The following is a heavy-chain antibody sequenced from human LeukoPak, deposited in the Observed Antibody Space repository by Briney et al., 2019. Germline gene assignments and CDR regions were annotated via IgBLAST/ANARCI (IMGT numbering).Heavy chain of an antibody. CDR1: GFTFSSYA. Sequence: GRSLRLSCAASGFTFSSYAMHWVRQAPGKGLEGVAVISYDGSNKYYADSVKGRFTISRDNSKNTLYLQMNSLRAEDTAVYYCARSGTYYDFWSGYPSDYFYGMGVWGQGTTVTVSS. CDR2: ISYDGSNK. CDR3: ARSGTYYDFWSGYPSDYFYGMGV. D-gene: IGHD3-3*01. J-gene: IGHJ6*02. V-gene: IGHV3-30-3*01.